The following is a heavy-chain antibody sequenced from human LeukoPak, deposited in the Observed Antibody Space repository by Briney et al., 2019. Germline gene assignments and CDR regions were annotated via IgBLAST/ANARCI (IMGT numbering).Heavy chain of an antibody. CDR3: ARDQRDFWSGYYTHFNY. CDR1: GFTVSSNY. D-gene: IGHD3-3*01. V-gene: IGHV3-53*05. CDR2: IYSGGDT. J-gene: IGHJ4*02. Sequence: GGSLRLSCAASGFTVSSNYMTWVRQAPGKGLEWVSVIYSGGDTYYADSVKGRFTISRDNSKNTLYLQMNSLRAEDTAVYYCARDQRDFWSGYYTHFNYWGQGTLVTVSS.